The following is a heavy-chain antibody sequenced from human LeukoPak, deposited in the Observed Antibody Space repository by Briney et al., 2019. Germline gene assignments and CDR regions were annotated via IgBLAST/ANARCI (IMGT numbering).Heavy chain of an antibody. J-gene: IGHJ4*02. CDR3: ARDLTVTGSIDY. CDR2: IYYSGST. CDR1: GGSISSSSYY. V-gene: IGHV4-39*07. Sequence: SETLSLTCTVSGGSISSSSYYWGWIRQPPGKGLEWIGSIYYSGSTYYNPSLKSRVTMSVDTSKNQFSLKLSSVTAADTAVYYCARDLTVTGSIDYWGQGTLVTVSS. D-gene: IGHD4-17*01.